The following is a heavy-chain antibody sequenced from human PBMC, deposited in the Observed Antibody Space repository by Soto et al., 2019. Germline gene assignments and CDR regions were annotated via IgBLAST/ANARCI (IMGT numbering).Heavy chain of an antibody. CDR2: IIPTLGTA. CDR1: GGTFSSYA. D-gene: IGHD2-2*01. CDR3: ARGEYQLLSIPSYDYYYYGMDV. V-gene: IGHV1-69*06. Sequence: QVQLVQSGAEVKKPGSSVKVSCKASGGTFSSYAISWVRQAPGQGLEWMGGIIPTLGTANYAQKFQGRVTITADKSTSKAYMELSSLRSEDTGVYYCARGEYQLLSIPSYDYYYYGMDVWGQGTTVIVSS. J-gene: IGHJ6*02.